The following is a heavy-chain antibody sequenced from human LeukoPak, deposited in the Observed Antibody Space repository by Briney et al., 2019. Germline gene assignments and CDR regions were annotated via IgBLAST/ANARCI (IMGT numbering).Heavy chain of an antibody. D-gene: IGHD1-26*01. CDR3: AKDCATLCEGVGGNY. V-gene: IGHV1-18*01. J-gene: IGHJ4*02. CDR2: ISTYSGNT. Sequence: GASVKVSCKASGYTFSSSGIYWVRQVPGQGLEWMGRISTYSGNTHYAPNLQGRLTMTTDTSTSTAYMELRSLTSDDTALYYCAKDCATLCEGVGGNYWGQGTLVTVSS. CDR1: GYTFSSSG.